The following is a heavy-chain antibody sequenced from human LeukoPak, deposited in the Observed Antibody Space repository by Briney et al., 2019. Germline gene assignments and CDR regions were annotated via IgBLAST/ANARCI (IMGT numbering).Heavy chain of an antibody. CDR1: GFTFSSYG. CDR2: IWYDGSNK. CDR3: ARDLGTRWRFDC. Sequence: PGGSLRLSCAASGFTFSSYGMHWVRQAPGKGLEWVAVIWYDGSNKYYADSVKGRFTISRDNSKNTLYLQMNSLRAEDTAVYYCARDLGTRWRFDCWGQGTLVTVFS. V-gene: IGHV3-30*19. D-gene: IGHD4-23*01. J-gene: IGHJ4*02.